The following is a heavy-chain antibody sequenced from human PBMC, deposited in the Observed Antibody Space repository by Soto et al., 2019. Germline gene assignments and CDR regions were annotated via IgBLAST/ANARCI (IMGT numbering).Heavy chain of an antibody. J-gene: IGHJ3*02. Sequence: QVQLQQWGAGLLKPSETLSLTCAVYGGSFSGYYWSWIRQPPGKGLQWIGEINHSGSTNYNQTLKSRVTIPLDTSTNQFSQKLSYVTAAHTAGYYYASLQQLEPGAFDIWGQGTIVTAAS. D-gene: IGHD6-13*01. CDR3: ASLQQLEPGAFDI. V-gene: IGHV4-34*01. CDR1: GGSFSGYY. CDR2: INHSGST.